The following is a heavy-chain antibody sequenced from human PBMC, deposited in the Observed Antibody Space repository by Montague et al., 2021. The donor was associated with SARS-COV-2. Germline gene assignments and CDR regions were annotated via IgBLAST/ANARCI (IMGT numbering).Heavy chain of an antibody. D-gene: IGHD3-10*01. CDR2: IYFGGGT. Sequence: SETLSLTCTVSGGSISSSNYFWGWIRQPPGKGLEWIGSIYFGGGTYYNPSLKSRVTISVDTSKNQFSVKLTSVTAADTAVYFCGLGRGFAVGNQYYYSYGLDVWGQGTTVTVSS. J-gene: IGHJ6*02. V-gene: IGHV4-39*07. CDR3: GLGRGFAVGNQYYYSYGLDV. CDR1: GGSISSSNYF.